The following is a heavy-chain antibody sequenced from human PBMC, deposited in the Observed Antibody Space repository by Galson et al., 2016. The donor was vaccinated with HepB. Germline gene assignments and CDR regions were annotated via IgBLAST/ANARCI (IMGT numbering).Heavy chain of an antibody. CDR3: TRANYNHYVEYFDY. CDR1: GFTFSSFT. V-gene: IGHV3-48*02. D-gene: IGHD4-11*01. Sequence: SLRLSCAASGFTFSSFTMNWVRQAPGKGLEWLSYISSSSSTIYYADSVKGRFTISRDNAKNSLYLQMNSLRDEDTAVYYCTRANYNHYVEYFDYWGQGTLVPVSS. CDR2: ISSSSSTI. J-gene: IGHJ4*02.